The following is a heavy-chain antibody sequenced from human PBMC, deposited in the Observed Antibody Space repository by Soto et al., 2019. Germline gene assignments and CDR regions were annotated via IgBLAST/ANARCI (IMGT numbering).Heavy chain of an antibody. CDR1: GGSFSGYY. J-gene: IGHJ4*02. Sequence: SETLSLTCAVYGGSFSGYYWSWIRQPPGKGLEWIGEINHSGSTNYNPSLKSRVTISVDTSKNQFSLKLSSVTAADTAVYYCARGVSGHIVVVVAATQENGEFDYWGQGTLVTVSS. CDR2: INHSGST. CDR3: ARGVSGHIVVVVAATQENGEFDY. D-gene: IGHD2-15*01. V-gene: IGHV4-34*01.